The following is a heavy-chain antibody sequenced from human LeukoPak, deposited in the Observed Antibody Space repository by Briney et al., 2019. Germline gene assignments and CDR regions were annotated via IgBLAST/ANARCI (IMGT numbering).Heavy chain of an antibody. CDR3: ARGEEQQLAPDY. V-gene: IGHV4-34*01. CDR2: INHSGST. Sequence: ASETLSLTCAVYGGSFSGYYWSWIRQPPGKGLEWIGEINHSGSTNYNPSLKSRVTISVDTSKNQFSLKLSSVTAADTVVYYCARGEEQQLAPDYWGQGTLVTVSS. D-gene: IGHD6-13*01. CDR1: GGSFSGYY. J-gene: IGHJ4*02.